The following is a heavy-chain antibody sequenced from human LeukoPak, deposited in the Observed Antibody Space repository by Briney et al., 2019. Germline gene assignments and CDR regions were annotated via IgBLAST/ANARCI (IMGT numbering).Heavy chain of an antibody. CDR3: ARRGVDNFGSGTYYNFFDY. CDR2: IQYDGSEK. Sequence: GGSLRHSCAASGVSFTYYWMTWVRQAPGKGLEWVANIQYDGSEKYYVDSVKGRFSISRDNAKNSLYLQMNTLRVEDTAVYYCARRGVDNFGSGTYYNFFDYWGQGTLVTVSS. V-gene: IGHV3-7*01. D-gene: IGHD3-10*01. J-gene: IGHJ4*02. CDR1: GVSFTYYW.